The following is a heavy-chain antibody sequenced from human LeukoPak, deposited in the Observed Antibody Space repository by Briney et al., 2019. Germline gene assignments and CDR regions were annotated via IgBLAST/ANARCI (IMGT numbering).Heavy chain of an antibody. J-gene: IGHJ5*02. D-gene: IGHD1-26*01. CDR2: IIPIFGTA. CDR3: ARVPSYSDNWFDP. Sequence: ASVKVSCKASGGTFSSYAISWVRQARGQGLEWMGEIIPIFGTANYAQKFQGRVTITTDESTSTAYMELSSLRSEDTAVYYCARVPSYSDNWFDPWGQGTLVTVSS. V-gene: IGHV1-69*05. CDR1: GGTFSSYA.